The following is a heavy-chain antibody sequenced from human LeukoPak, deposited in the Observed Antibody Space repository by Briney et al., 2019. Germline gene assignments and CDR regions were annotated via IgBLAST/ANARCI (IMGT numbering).Heavy chain of an antibody. CDR2: ISSSSSAM. D-gene: IGHD2-21*02. V-gene: IGHV3-11*04. CDR3: VRDLLGDTYYIDY. J-gene: IGHJ4*02. Sequence: KPGGSLGLSCVASGFTFSDHYMDWVRQAPGKGLDWISHISSSSSAMYYADSVKGRFTISRDNAKNSLYLQMNSLRDEDTAVYYCVRDLLGDTYYIDYWGQGTLVTVSS. CDR1: GFTFSDHY.